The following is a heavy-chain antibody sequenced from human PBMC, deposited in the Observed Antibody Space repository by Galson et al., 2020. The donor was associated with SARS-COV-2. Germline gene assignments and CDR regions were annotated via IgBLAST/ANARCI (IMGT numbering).Heavy chain of an antibody. CDR3: ARDSESAARVGIRRTNWFDP. J-gene: IGHJ5*02. CDR1: GGSISSSSYY. Sequence: SQTLSLTCTVSGGSISSSSYYRGWIRQPPGKGLEWIGSIYYSGSTYYNPSLKSRVTISVDTSKNQFSLKLSSVTAADTAVYYCARDSESAARVGIRRTNWFDPWGQGTLVTVSS. D-gene: IGHD2-2*01. V-gene: IGHV4-39*07. CDR2: IYYSGST.